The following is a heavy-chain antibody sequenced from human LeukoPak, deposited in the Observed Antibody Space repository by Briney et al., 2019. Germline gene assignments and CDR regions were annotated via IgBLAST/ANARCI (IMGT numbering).Heavy chain of an antibody. D-gene: IGHD1-26*01. CDR1: GYTFTTYG. Sequence: GASVKASCKASGYTFTTYGITWVRQAPGQGLEWMGWISGYRGNTNYPQKFQGRVTMTTDTSTSTAYMELRSLRSDDTAVYYCARDYGTWFDPWGQGTLVTVSS. CDR2: ISGYRGNT. CDR3: ARDYGTWFDP. J-gene: IGHJ5*02. V-gene: IGHV1-18*01.